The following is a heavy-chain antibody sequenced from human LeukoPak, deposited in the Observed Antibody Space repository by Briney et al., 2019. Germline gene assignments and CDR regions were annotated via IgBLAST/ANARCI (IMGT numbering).Heavy chain of an antibody. D-gene: IGHD6-13*01. J-gene: IGHJ4*02. CDR3: ARDSPYSSSWFFDY. CDR1: GFTFSDYY. CDR2: ISSSGSTI. V-gene: IGHV3-11*01. Sequence: PGGSLRLSCAASGFTFSDYYMSWIRQAPGKELEWVSYISSSGSTIYYADSVKGRFTISRDNAKNSLYLQMNSLRAEDTAVYYCARDSPYSSSWFFDYWGQGTLVTVSS.